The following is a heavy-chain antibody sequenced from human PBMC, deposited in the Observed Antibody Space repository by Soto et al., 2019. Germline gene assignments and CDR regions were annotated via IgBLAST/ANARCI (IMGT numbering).Heavy chain of an antibody. CDR1: GFTFSSYA. Sequence: QVQLVESGGGVVQPGRSLRLSCAASGFTFSSYAMHWVRQAPGKGLEWVAVISYDGSNKYYADSVKGRFTISRDNSKNTLYLQMSSLRAEDTAVYYCARDREYDFWSGYYDPSYGMDVWGQGTTVTVSS. CDR3: ARDREYDFWSGYYDPSYGMDV. J-gene: IGHJ6*02. V-gene: IGHV3-30*15. CDR2: ISYDGSNK. D-gene: IGHD3-3*01.